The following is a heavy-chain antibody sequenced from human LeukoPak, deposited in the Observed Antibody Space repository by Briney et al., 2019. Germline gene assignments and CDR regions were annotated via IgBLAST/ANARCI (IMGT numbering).Heavy chain of an antibody. Sequence: GGSLRLSCAASGFTFSSYAMHWVRQAPGKGLEYVSAISSNRGSTYYANSVKGRFTISRDNSKNTLYLQMGSLRAEDMAVYYCARDSGMIVVAPFDYWGQGTLVTVSS. D-gene: IGHD3-22*01. V-gene: IGHV3-64*01. CDR3: ARDSGMIVVAPFDY. CDR2: ISSNRGST. CDR1: GFTFSSYA. J-gene: IGHJ4*02.